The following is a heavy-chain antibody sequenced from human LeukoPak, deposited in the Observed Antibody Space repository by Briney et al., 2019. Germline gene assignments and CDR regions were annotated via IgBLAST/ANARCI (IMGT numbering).Heavy chain of an antibody. J-gene: IGHJ4*02. D-gene: IGHD3-22*01. CDR2: IRYDGSNK. CDR3: AREPDPPDYDSSGYYPYYFDY. CDR1: GFTFSSYG. V-gene: IGHV3-30*02. Sequence: GGSLRLSCAASGFTFSSYGMHWVRQAPGKGLEWVAFIRYDGSNKYYADSVKGRFTISRDNSKNTLYLQMNSLRAEDTAVYYCAREPDPPDYDSSGYYPYYFDYWGQGTLVTVSS.